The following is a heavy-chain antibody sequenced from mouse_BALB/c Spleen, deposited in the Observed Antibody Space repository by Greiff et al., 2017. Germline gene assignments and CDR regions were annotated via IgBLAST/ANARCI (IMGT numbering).Heavy chain of an antibody. CDR1: GYSITSGYY. CDR3: ARAWDDAMDY. V-gene: IGHV3-6*02. J-gene: IGHJ4*01. D-gene: IGHD4-1*01. CDR2: ISYDGSN. Sequence: EVKLMESGPGLVKPSQSLSLTCSVTGYSITSGYYWNWIRQFPGNKLEWMGYISYDGSNNYNPSLKNRISITRDTSKNQFFLKLNSVTTEDTATYYCARAWDDAMDYWGQGTSVTVSS.